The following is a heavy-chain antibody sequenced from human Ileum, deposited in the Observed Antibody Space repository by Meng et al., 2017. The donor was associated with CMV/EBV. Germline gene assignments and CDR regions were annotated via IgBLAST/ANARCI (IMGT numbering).Heavy chain of an antibody. V-gene: IGHV4-39*01. CDR3: ARHSSSCANGVCYFYFYYGMDV. Sequence: SETLSLTCTVSGGSISSTTPYWGWIRQPPGKGLEWIGTIYYTGTTYNNPSLKSRTTIFVDTSQNQFSLKLSSVTAADAAVYYCARHSSSCANGVCYFYFYYGMDVWGQGATVTVSS. J-gene: IGHJ6*02. D-gene: IGHD2-8*01. CDR2: IYYTGTT. CDR1: GGSISSTTPY.